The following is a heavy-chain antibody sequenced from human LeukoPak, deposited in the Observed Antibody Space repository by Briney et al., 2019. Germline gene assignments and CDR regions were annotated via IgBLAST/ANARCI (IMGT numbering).Heavy chain of an antibody. V-gene: IGHV7-4-1*02. Sequence: GASVKVSCKASGYTFTSYAMNWVRQAPGQGLEWMGWINTNTGNPTYAQGFTGRFVFSLDTSVSTAYLQISSLKAEDTAVYYCARVGSSTWRYYYYMDVWGKGTTVTVSS. CDR3: ARVGSSTWRYYYYMDV. CDR2: INTNTGNP. D-gene: IGHD2-15*01. CDR1: GYTFTSYA. J-gene: IGHJ6*03.